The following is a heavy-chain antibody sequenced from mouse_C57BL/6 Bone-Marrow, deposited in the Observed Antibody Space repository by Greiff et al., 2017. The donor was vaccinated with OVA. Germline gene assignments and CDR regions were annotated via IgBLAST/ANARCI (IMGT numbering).Heavy chain of an antibody. CDR3: ARAGDYYGSSPFAY. Sequence: EVQLQESGGGLVKPGGSLKLSRAASGFTFSSYTMSWVRQTPEKRLEWVATISGGGGNTYYPDSVKGRFTISRDNAKNTLYLQMSSLRSEDTALYYCARAGDYYGSSPFAYWGQGTLVTVSA. V-gene: IGHV5-9*01. CDR1: GFTFSSYT. CDR2: ISGGGGNT. J-gene: IGHJ3*01. D-gene: IGHD1-1*01.